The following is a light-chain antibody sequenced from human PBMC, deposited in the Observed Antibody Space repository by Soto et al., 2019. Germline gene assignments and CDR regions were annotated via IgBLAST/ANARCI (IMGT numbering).Light chain of an antibody. CDR2: KAS. Sequence: DIQMTQSPSTLSASVGDRVTITCRASQSISSWLAWYQQKPGKAPKLLIYKASTLQSGVTSRFSGSVSGTEFTLAIISLQPDDSATYYCQQYNDNWTFGQGTKVDIK. V-gene: IGKV1-5*03. J-gene: IGKJ1*01. CDR1: QSISSW. CDR3: QQYNDNWT.